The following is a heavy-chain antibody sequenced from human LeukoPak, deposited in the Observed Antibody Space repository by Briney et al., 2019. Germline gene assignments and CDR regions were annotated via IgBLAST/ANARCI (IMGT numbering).Heavy chain of an antibody. CDR1: GFTFSSYG. CDR3: AKVRGVLLWFGEPIDY. D-gene: IGHD3-10*01. J-gene: IGHJ4*02. V-gene: IGHV3-30*18. Sequence: PGRSLRLSCAASGFTFSSYGMHWVRQAPGKGLEWVAVISYDGSNKYYADSVKGRFTISRDNSKNTLYLQMNSLRAEDTAVYYCAKVRGVLLWFGEPIDYWGQGTLVTVSS. CDR2: ISYDGSNK.